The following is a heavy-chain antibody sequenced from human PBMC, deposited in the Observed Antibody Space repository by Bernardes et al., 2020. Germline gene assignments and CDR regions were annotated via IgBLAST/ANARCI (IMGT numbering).Heavy chain of an antibody. J-gene: IGHJ4*02. Sequence: SETLSLTCTVSGGSISSGGYYWSWIRQHPGKGLEWIGYIYYSGSTYYNPSLKSRVTISVDTSKNQFSLKLSSVTAADTAVYYCARDPTPTVVTPVWGQGTLVTVSS. CDR2: IYYSGST. D-gene: IGHD4-17*01. V-gene: IGHV4-31*03. CDR1: GGSISSGGYY. CDR3: ARDPTPTVVTPV.